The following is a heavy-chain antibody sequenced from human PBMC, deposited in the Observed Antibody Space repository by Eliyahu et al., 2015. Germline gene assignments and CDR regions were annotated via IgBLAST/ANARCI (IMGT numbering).Heavy chain of an antibody. V-gene: IGHV3-21*01. CDR2: ISSSSSYI. CDR1: GFTFXSXS. CDR3: ARDTARGYDFWSGYPAYFDY. D-gene: IGHD3-3*01. J-gene: IGHJ4*02. Sequence: EVQLVESGGGLVKPGGSLRLSCAASGFTFXSXSMXWVRQAPGKGLEWVSSISSSSSYIYYADSVKGRFTISRDNAKNSLYLQMNSLRAEDTAVYYCARDTARGYDFWSGYPAYFDYWGQGTLVTVSS.